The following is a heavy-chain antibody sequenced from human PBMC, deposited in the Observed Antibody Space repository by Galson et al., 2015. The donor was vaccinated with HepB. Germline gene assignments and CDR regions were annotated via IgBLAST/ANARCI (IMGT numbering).Heavy chain of an antibody. CDR1: GFTFSSYA. CDR3: AKDLSDSSGYYYSAFDY. Sequence: SLRLSCAASGFTFSSYAMSWVRQAPGKGLEWVSAISGSGGSTYYADSVKGRFTISRGNSKNTLYLQMNSLRAEDTAVYYCAKDLSDSSGYYYSAFDYWGQGTLVTVSS. V-gene: IGHV3-23*01. CDR2: ISGSGGST. J-gene: IGHJ4*02. D-gene: IGHD3-22*01.